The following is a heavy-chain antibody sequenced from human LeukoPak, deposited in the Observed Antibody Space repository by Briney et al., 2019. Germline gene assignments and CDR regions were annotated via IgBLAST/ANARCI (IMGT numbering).Heavy chain of an antibody. Sequence: GGPLRLSCAASGFTFDDYGMSWVRQAPGKGLEWVSGINWNGGSTGYADSVKGRFTISRDNAKNSLYLQMNSLRAEDTALYYCARWKLAAGLRSPFDYWGQGTLVTVSS. CDR3: ARWKLAAGLRSPFDY. V-gene: IGHV3-20*04. D-gene: IGHD6-13*01. CDR1: GFTFDDYG. CDR2: INWNGGST. J-gene: IGHJ4*02.